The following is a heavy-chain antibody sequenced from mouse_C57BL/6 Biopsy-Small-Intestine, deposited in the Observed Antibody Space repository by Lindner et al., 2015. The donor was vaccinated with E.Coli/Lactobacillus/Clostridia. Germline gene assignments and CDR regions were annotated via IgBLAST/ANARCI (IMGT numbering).Heavy chain of an antibody. J-gene: IGHJ1*03. CDR2: INAGNGNT. D-gene: IGHD2-1*01. Sequence: SVKVSCKASGYTFSTYVIHWVRQAPGQRPEWMGWINAGNGNTKYSQEFQGRVTMTRDTSATTVYMELSSLRSEDTALYYCARGPTQLQSSGWADRYFYYYMDVWGKGTTVTVSS. CDR1: GYTFSTYV. CDR3: ARGPTQLQSSGWADRYFYYYMDV. V-gene: IGHV1-84*02.